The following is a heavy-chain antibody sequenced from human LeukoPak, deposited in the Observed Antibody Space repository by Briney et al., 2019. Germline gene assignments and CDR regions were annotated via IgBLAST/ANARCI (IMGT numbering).Heavy chain of an antibody. CDR2: ISGSGGSP. J-gene: IGHJ4*02. D-gene: IGHD1-26*01. CDR1: GFTFSSYG. Sequence: PGGSLRLSCAASGFTFSSYGMNWVRQAPGKGLEWVSAISGSGGSPYYADSVKGRFTISRDSSKNTLYLQMNSLRAEDTAVYYCAKHPSVGGSYKDWGQGTLVTVSS. V-gene: IGHV3-23*01. CDR3: AKHPSVGGSYKD.